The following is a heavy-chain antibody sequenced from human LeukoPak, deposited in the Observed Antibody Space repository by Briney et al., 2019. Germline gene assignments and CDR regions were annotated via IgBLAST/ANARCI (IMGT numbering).Heavy chain of an antibody. CDR3: AIDRSGWPIDY. J-gene: IGHJ4*02. D-gene: IGHD6-19*01. CDR1: GFTFSSYA. CDR2: ISGSGGST. V-gene: IGHV3-23*01. Sequence: GGSLRLSCAASGFTFSSYAMSWVRQAPGKGLEWVSGISGSGGSTYYTDSVKGRFSISRDNSKNTLYLQMNSLRAEDTAVYYCAIDRSGWPIDYWGQGTLVTVSS.